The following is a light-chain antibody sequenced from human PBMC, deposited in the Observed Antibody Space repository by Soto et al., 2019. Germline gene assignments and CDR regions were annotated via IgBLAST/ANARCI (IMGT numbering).Light chain of an antibody. CDR3: SSYTSSSSVA. Sequence: QSALTQPASVSGSPGQSLTISCTGTSSDVGGYDYVSWYQHHPGKAPRLMIYDVSNRPSGISNRFSASKSGNTASLTISGLQAEDEADYYCSSYTSSSSVAFGGGTQLTVL. J-gene: IGLJ2*01. CDR2: DVS. V-gene: IGLV2-14*03. CDR1: SSDVGGYDY.